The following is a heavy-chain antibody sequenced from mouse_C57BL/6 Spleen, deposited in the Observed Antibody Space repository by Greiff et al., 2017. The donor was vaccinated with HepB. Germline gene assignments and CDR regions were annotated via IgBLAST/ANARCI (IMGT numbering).Heavy chain of an antibody. CDR3: ARSSYYGSSSYYFDY. CDR2: IYPGSGNT. D-gene: IGHD1-1*01. Sequence: QVQLKESGAELVRPGASVKLSSKASGYTFTDYYINWVKQRPGQGLEWIARIYPGSGNTYYNEKFKGKATLTAEKSSSTAYMQLSSLTSEDSAVYFCARSSYYGSSSYYFDYWGQGTTLTVSS. CDR1: GYTFTDYY. V-gene: IGHV1-76*01. J-gene: IGHJ2*01.